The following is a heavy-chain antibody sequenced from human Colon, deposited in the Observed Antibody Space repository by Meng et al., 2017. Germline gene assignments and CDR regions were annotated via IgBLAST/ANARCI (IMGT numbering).Heavy chain of an antibody. V-gene: IGHV4-61*01. CDR1: CASVSDRNYA. CDR2: GST. Sequence: HVPLQATGPRLLRHAETLPLPCTGCCASVSDRNYACSCTRQPPGRGLEWIGYGSTNHNPSLKSRVTISIDTSKNQFSLTLNSVTAADTAVYYCARDNWGALDYWGQGTLVTVSS. J-gene: IGHJ4*02. CDR3: ARDNWGALDY. D-gene: IGHD7-27*01.